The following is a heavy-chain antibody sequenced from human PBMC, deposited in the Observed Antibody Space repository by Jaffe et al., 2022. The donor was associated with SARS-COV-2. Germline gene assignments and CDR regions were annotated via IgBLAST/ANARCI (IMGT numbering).Heavy chain of an antibody. V-gene: IGHV3-23*01. CDR3: AKKGQNYYDSSGPKVS. J-gene: IGHJ5*02. D-gene: IGHD3-22*01. CDR1: GFTFSSYA. Sequence: EVQLLESGGGLVQPGGSLRLSCAASGFTFSSYAMSWVRQAPGKGLEWVSAISGSGGSTYYADSVKGRFTISRDNSKNTLYLQMNSLRAEDTAVYYCAKKGQNYYDSSGPKVSWGQGTLVTVSS. CDR2: ISGSGGST.